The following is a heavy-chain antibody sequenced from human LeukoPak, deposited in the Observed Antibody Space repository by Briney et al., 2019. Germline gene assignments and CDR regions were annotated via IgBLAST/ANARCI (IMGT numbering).Heavy chain of an antibody. CDR2: ISSSSTYI. V-gene: IGHV3-21*06. J-gene: IGHJ4*02. D-gene: IGHD5-24*01. Sequence: PGGSLRLSCAASGFTFSSYSMNWVRQAPGKGLEWVPSISSSSTYINYADSVKGRFTISRDNAKNSLSLQMNSLRVEDTTVYYCARVDGYTPRVGYWGQGTLVTVSS. CDR1: GFTFSSYS. CDR3: ARVDGYTPRVGY.